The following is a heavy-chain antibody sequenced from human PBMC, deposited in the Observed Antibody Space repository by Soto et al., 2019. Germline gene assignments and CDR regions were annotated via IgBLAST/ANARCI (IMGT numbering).Heavy chain of an antibody. V-gene: IGHV5-51*01. J-gene: IGHJ3*02. CDR2: IYPGDSDT. Sequence: GESLKISCKGSGYSFTIYWIGWVRQMPGKGLEWMGIIYPGDSDTRYSPSFQGQVTISADKSISTAYLQWSSLKASDTAMYYCARHRGGGYYYDSSGLGAFDIWGQGTMVTVSS. CDR3: ARHRGGGYYYDSSGLGAFDI. D-gene: IGHD3-22*01. CDR1: GYSFTIYW.